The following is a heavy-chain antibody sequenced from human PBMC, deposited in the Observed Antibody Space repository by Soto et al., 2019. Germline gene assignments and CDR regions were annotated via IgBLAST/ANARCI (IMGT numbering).Heavy chain of an antibody. Sequence: SETLSLTCTVSGGSISSSSYYWGRIRQPPGKGLEWIGSIYYSGSTYYNPSLKSRVTISVDTSKNQFSLKLSSVTAADTAVYYCARHPRNGFGESYESHFDYWGQGTLVTVSS. CDR2: IYYSGST. D-gene: IGHD3-10*01. CDR3: ARHPRNGFGESYESHFDY. J-gene: IGHJ4*02. CDR1: GGSISSSSYY. V-gene: IGHV4-39*01.